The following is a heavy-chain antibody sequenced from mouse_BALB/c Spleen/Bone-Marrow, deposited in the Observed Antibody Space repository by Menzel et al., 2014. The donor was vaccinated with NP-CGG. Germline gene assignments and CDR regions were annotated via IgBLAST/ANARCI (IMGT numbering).Heavy chain of an antibody. Sequence: QVQLQQSGPGLAQPSQSLSITCTVSGFFLTSYGVHWVRQSPGKGLEWLGVIWSDGSTDYNAAFISRLNISKDNSKSQIFFKMNSLQPNDTAIYFCARRDGYLFAYWGQGTLVTVSA. CDR1: GFFLTSYG. CDR2: IWSDGST. J-gene: IGHJ3*01. D-gene: IGHD2-3*01. V-gene: IGHV2-2*02. CDR3: ARRDGYLFAY.